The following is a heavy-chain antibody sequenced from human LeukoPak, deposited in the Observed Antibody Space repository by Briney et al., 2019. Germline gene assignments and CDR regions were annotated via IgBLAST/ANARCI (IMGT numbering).Heavy chain of an antibody. CDR1: GITFSGYW. Sequence: GGSLRLSCAASGITFSGYWMSWVRQAPGKGLEWVANIKQDGSEKSYVDPVKGRFTISRDNAKNSLFLQMNSLRAEDTAVYYCAKGGDDPRQNYYYYYMDVWGKGTTVTVSS. V-gene: IGHV3-7*01. D-gene: IGHD3-10*01. CDR3: AKGGDDPRQNYYYYYMDV. CDR2: IKQDGSEK. J-gene: IGHJ6*03.